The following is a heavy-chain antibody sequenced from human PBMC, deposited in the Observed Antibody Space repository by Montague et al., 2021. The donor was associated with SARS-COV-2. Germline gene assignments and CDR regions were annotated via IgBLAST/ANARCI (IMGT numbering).Heavy chain of an antibody. CDR1: GFPFSSNA. D-gene: IGHD1-26*01. CDR2: ISYDGSNK. J-gene: IGHJ6*02. V-gene: IGHV3-30*04. CDR3: ARARGGSYYYGMDV. Sequence: SLSFSASGFPFSSNAMHWVRQAPGKGLEWVAVISYDGSNKYYADSVKGRFTISRDNSKNTLYLQMNSLRAEDTAVYYCARARGGSYYYGMDVWGQGTTVTVSS.